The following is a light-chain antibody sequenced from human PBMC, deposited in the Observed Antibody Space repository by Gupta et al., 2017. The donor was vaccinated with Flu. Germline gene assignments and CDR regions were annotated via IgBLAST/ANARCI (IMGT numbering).Light chain of an antibody. CDR3: RQYGTRPPYT. CDR1: QHIINS. Sequence: SCLLASVGDRSTTPCQATQHIINSIKWYQQKPAEAPDRLIREATHLQTSVPSRFSGSGCGTKFTFTISSRQPEEFSAYYCRQYGTRPPYTFGQGT. J-gene: IGKJ2*01. CDR2: EAT. V-gene: IGKV1-33*01.